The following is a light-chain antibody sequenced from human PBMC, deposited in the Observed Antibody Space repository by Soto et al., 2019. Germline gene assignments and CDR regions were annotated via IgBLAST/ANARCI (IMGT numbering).Light chain of an antibody. CDR1: SSDVGGYNY. CDR2: DVS. V-gene: IGLV2-14*03. CDR3: SSYTSCSTFV. Sequence: QSVLTQPASVSGSPGQSITISCAGTSSDVGGYNYGSWYQHHPGKSPKLMIYDVSNRPSGVSNRVSGSKCRNTASLSISGLQAEDEADYYCSSYTSCSTFVFGTGTKVTVL. J-gene: IGLJ1*01.